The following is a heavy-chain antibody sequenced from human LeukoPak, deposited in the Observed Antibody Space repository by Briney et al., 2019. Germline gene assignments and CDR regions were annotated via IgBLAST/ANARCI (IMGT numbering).Heavy chain of an antibody. J-gene: IGHJ4*02. V-gene: IGHV3-33*01. Sequence: GRSLRLSCAASGFTFSSYGMHWVRQAPGKGLEWVAVIWYDGSNKYYADSVKGRFTISRDNSKNTLYLQMNSLRAEDTAVYYCARDSEIAAAGLLDYRGQGTLVTVSS. CDR1: GFTFSSYG. CDR2: IWYDGSNK. D-gene: IGHD6-13*01. CDR3: ARDSEIAAAGLLDY.